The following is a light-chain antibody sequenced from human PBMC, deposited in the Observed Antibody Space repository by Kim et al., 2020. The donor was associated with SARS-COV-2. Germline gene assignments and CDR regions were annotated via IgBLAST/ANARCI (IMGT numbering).Light chain of an antibody. J-gene: IGLJ3*02. CDR3: QAWDSSTYWV. CDR2: QDS. CDR1: KLGDKY. Sequence: SYELTQPPSVSVSPGQTASITCSGDKLGDKYACWYQQKPGQSPVLVIYQDSKRPSGIPERFSGSNSGNTATLTISGTQPMDEADYYCQAWDSSTYWVFGG. V-gene: IGLV3-1*01.